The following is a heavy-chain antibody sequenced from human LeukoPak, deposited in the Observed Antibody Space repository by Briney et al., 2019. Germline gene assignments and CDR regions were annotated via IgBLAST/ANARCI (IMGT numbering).Heavy chain of an antibody. CDR2: IRSSSSYI. CDR1: GFTFSSYS. D-gene: IGHD2-2*01. J-gene: IGHJ4*02. V-gene: IGHV3-21*01. CDR3: ARSSAVGYCSSTSCYEEY. Sequence: GGSLRLSCAASGFTFSSYSMNWVRQAPGKGLEWVSSIRSSSSYIYYADSVKGRFTISRDNAKNSLYLQMNSLRAEDTAVYYCARSSAVGYCSSTSCYEEYWGQGTLVTVSS.